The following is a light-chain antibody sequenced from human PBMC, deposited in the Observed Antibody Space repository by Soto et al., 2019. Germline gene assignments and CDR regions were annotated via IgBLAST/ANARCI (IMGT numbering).Light chain of an antibody. CDR1: KDISNY. CDR3: QQYDNLPT. J-gene: IGKJ3*01. CDR2: DAS. V-gene: IGKV1-33*01. Sequence: DIQMTQSPSSLSASVGDRVTITCQASKDISNYLNWYKQKPGKAPKLLIYDASNLETGVPSRFSGSGSGTDFTFTISSLQPEVIATYYCQQYDNLPTFGPGTKVDIK.